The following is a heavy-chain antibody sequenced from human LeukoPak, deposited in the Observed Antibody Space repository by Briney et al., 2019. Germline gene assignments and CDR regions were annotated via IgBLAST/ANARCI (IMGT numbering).Heavy chain of an antibody. J-gene: IGHJ5*02. D-gene: IGHD1-7*01. V-gene: IGHV3-7*03. CDR2: INQDGNEK. CDR3: VRRNYRWCDP. CDR1: AFTFSDYW. Sequence: GGSLSLSCTASAFTFSDYWLDWVRQAPGKGLEWVANINQDGNEKKYVDSVKGRFTISRDNANNSLSLQMRGLRAEDTAIYYCVRRNYRWCDPWGQGTLVTVSS.